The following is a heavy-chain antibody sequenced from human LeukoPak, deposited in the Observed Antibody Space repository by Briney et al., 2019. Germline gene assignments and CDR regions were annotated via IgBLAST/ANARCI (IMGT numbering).Heavy chain of an antibody. V-gene: IGHV1-3*02. CDR3: ARGGPQGGYYFDY. J-gene: IGHJ4*02. CDR1: GYTFTSYA. CDR2: SNAGNGNT. D-gene: IGHD3-16*01. Sequence: ASVKASCKASGYTFTSYAMHWVRQAPGQRLEWMGWSNAGNGNTKYSQEFQGRVTITRDTSASTAYMELSSLRSEDMAVYYCARGGPQGGYYFDYWGQGTLVTVSS.